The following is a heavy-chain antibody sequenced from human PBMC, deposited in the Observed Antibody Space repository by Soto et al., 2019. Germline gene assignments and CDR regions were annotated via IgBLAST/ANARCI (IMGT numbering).Heavy chain of an antibody. CDR2: INPSGGST. CDR3: AREDYYDSSGYYGVRWFDP. D-gene: IGHD3-22*01. CDR1: GYTFTSYY. J-gene: IGHJ5*02. Sequence: ASVKVSCKASGYTFTSYYMHWVRQAPGQGLEWMGIINPSGGSTSYAQKFQGRVTMTRDTSTSTVYTELSSLRSEDTAVYYCAREDYYDSSGYYGVRWFDPWGQGTLVTVSS. V-gene: IGHV1-46*01.